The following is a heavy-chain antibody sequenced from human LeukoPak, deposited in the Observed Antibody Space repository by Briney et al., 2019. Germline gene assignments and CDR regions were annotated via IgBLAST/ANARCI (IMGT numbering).Heavy chain of an antibody. CDR1: GGSISGGGYY. CDR3: ARAGGFFSPFGY. J-gene: IGHJ4*02. V-gene: IGHV4-31*03. CDR2: IYYSGST. D-gene: IGHD3-3*01. Sequence: SQTLSLTCTVSGGSISGGGYYWSWIRQHPGKGLEWIGYIYYSGSTYYNPSLKSRVTISVDTSKNQFSLKLTSVTAADTAVYFCARAGGFFSPFGYWGQGTLVTVSS.